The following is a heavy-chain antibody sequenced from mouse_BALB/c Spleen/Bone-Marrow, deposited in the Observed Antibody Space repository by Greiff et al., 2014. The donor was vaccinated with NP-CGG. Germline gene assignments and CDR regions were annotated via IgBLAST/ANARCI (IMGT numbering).Heavy chain of an antibody. J-gene: IGHJ4*01. CDR1: GYAFTNYL. CDR3: ARAITDAMDY. Sequence: QVQLKQSGAELVRPGTSVKVSCKGSGYAFTNYLIEWVKQRPGQGLEWIGAINSGSGGTKYNEKFKGKATLTADKSSSTAYMQRSSLTSDDSAVYFCARAITDAMDYWGQGTSVTVSS. CDR2: INSGSGGT. D-gene: IGHD2-4*01. V-gene: IGHV1-54*01.